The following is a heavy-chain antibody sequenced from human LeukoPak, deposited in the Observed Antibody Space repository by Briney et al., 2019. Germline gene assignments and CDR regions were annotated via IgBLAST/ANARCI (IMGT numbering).Heavy chain of an antibody. Sequence: ASVKVSCKASGGTFSSYAISWVRQAPGQGLEWMGGIIPIFGTANYAQKFQGRVTITADESTSTAYMELSSLRSEDTAVYYCARGGRQWLPISEYDYWGQGTLVTVSS. J-gene: IGHJ4*02. D-gene: IGHD6-19*01. CDR2: IIPIFGTA. V-gene: IGHV1-69*13. CDR1: GGTFSSYA. CDR3: ARGGRQWLPISEYDY.